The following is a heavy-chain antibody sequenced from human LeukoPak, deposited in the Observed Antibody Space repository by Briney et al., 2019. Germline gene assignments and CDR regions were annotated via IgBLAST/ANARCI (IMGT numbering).Heavy chain of an antibody. Sequence: SETLSLTCTVSGGSISSYQWNWLRQPAGKGLEWIGRIFISGSTNYNPSLTSRVTMSVDTSKNQFSLKLSSVTAADTAVYYCARATHSGSLAPFDFWGQGTLVTVSS. V-gene: IGHV4-4*07. J-gene: IGHJ4*02. CDR1: GGSISSYQ. CDR3: ARATHSGSLAPFDF. CDR2: IFISGST. D-gene: IGHD1-26*01.